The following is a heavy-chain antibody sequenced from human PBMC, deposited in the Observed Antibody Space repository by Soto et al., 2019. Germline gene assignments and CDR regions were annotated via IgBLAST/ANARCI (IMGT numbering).Heavy chain of an antibody. V-gene: IGHV4-39*01. J-gene: IGHJ4*02. D-gene: IGHD3-9*01. CDR3: ARRSDYDILTGYSYYFDY. CDR2: IYYSGST. Sequence: QLQLQESGPGLVKPSETLSLTCTVSGGSISSSSYYWGWIRQPPGKGLEWIGSIYYSGSTYYNPSLKSRVTISVDTSKNQCSLKLSSVTAADTAVYYCARRSDYDILTGYSYYFDYWGQGTLVTVSS. CDR1: GGSISSSSYY.